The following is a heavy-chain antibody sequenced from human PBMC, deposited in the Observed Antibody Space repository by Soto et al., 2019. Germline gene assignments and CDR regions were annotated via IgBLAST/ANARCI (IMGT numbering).Heavy chain of an antibody. D-gene: IGHD2-8*01. CDR1: GYSFIGYY. CDR3: ARAAEMVDLDY. CDR2: INPHTGGT. V-gene: IGHV1-2*04. J-gene: IGHJ4*02. Sequence: ASVKVSCKASGYSFIGYYIHWVRQAPGQGLEWVGWINPHTGGTSYAQKFQGWVTMTRDTSTKTAYMELSKLTSDDTAVYYCARAAEMVDLDYWGQGTVVTVPQ.